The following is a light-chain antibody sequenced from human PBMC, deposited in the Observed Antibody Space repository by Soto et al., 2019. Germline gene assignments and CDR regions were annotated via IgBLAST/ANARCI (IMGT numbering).Light chain of an antibody. CDR2: AAS. CDR3: QQNYSGKT. J-gene: IGKJ1*01. CDR1: QSISTY. V-gene: IGKV1-39*01. Sequence: DIQLTQSPSSLSPSVGDRVTITCRASQSISTYLHWFQHKPGKAPKLLIYAASSLQSGVPSRFSGSGSGRDVTLSISTLQPEDYATYYCQQNYSGKTFGQDTELEIK.